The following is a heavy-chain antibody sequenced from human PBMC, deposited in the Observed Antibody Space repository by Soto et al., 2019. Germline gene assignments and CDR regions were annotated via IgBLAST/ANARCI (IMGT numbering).Heavy chain of an antibody. D-gene: IGHD2-21*01. CDR1: GFTFSSYA. V-gene: IGHV3-30-3*01. J-gene: IGHJ4*02. CDR2: ISYDGSNK. CDR3: ARGCGDPRFPDDY. Sequence: QVQLVESGGGVVQPGRSLRLSCAASGFTFSSYAMHWVRQAPGKGLEWVAVISYDGSNKYYADSVKGRFTISRDNSKNTLYLQMNSLRAEDTAVYYCARGCGDPRFPDDYWGQGTLVTVSS.